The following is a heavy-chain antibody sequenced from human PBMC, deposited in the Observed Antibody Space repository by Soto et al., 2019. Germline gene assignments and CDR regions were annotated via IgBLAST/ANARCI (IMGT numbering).Heavy chain of an antibody. D-gene: IGHD2-2*01. CDR3: ARSSGVRGVVVPAAMY. V-gene: IGHV4-31*03. J-gene: IGHJ4*02. Sequence: PSETLSLTCTVSGGSIGSGGYYWSWIRQHPGKGLEWIGYIYYSGSTYYNPSLKSRVTISVDTSKNQFSLKLSSVTVADRAVYYCARSSGVRGVVVPAAMYWGEVTLVTVSS. CDR2: IYYSGST. CDR1: GGSIGSGGYY.